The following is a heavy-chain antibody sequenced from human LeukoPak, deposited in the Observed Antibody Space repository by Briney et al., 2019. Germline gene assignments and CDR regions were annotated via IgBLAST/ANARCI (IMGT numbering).Heavy chain of an antibody. Sequence: GGSLRLSCAASGFTFSSYAMSWVRQAPGKGLEWVSAISGSGGSTYYADSVKGRFTISRDNSRNTLYLQMNSLRAEDTAVYYCAKVAGKMNLYYMDVWGKGTTVTVSS. CDR3: AKVAGKMNLYYMDV. CDR2: ISGSGGST. D-gene: IGHD1-14*01. CDR1: GFTFSSYA. J-gene: IGHJ6*03. V-gene: IGHV3-23*01.